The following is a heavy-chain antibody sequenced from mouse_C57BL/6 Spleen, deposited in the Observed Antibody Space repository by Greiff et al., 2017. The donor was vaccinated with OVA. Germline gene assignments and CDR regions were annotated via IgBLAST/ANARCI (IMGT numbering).Heavy chain of an antibody. J-gene: IGHJ1*03. Sequence: EVMLVESGGGLVKPGGSLKLSCAASGFTFSDYGMHWVRQAPEKGLEWVAYISSGSSTIYYADKVKGQFTISRDNAKNTLFLQMTSLRSEDTAMYYCAGYYYGSSPYWYFDVWGTGTTVTVSS. CDR2: ISSGSSTI. V-gene: IGHV5-17*01. CDR1: GFTFSDYG. CDR3: AGYYYGSSPYWYFDV. D-gene: IGHD1-1*01.